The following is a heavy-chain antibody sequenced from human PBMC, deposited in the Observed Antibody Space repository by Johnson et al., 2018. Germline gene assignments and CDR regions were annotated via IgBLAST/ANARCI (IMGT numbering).Heavy chain of an antibody. CDR3: TVHSSSAP. D-gene: IGHD6-13*01. Sequence: VQLQESGGGLVQPGGSXKLSCAASGFTFSGSAMHWVRQASGNGLEWVGRIRSKANSYATAYAASVKGRFTISRDDSKNTAYLQMNSLKTEDTAVYYCTVHSSSAPWGQGTMVTVSS. J-gene: IGHJ3*01. CDR1: GFTFSGSA. V-gene: IGHV3-73*02. CDR2: IRSKANSYAT.